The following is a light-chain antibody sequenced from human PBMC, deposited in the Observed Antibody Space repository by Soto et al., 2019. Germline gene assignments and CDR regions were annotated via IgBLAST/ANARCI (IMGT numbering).Light chain of an antibody. J-gene: IGLJ1*01. V-gene: IGLV1-40*01. CDR1: SSNIGAGYD. CDR3: QPYDSSMRGSYV. Sequence: QSVLTQPPSVSGAPGQRVIISCTGSSSNIGAGYDVRWYQQLPGTAPRLLIYDNNNRPSGVPARFSVSKSDTSASLAITGIQPEDEADYYCQPYDSSMRGSYVFGHGTKVTVL. CDR2: DNN.